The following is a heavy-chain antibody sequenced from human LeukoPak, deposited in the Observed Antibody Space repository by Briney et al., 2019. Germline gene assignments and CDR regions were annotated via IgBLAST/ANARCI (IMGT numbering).Heavy chain of an antibody. CDR3: AKSGGEYSSSWGYYFDY. CDR1: GFIFNSYG. CDR2: IRYDGTYK. J-gene: IGHJ4*02. Sequence: GGSLRISCAASGFIFNSYGMHWVRQAPGKGLEWVAFIRYDGTYKYYADSARGRFTISRDNSKNTLYLQMNSLRPEDTAVYYCAKSGGEYSSSWGYYFDYWGQGTLVTVSS. D-gene: IGHD6-13*01. V-gene: IGHV3-30*02.